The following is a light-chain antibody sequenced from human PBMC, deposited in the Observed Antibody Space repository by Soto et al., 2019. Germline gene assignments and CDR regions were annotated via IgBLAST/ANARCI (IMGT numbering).Light chain of an antibody. J-gene: IGKJ1*01. CDR3: QHYGRSPM. CDR1: QSVSSN. V-gene: IGKV3-15*01. Sequence: EIVMTQSPATLSVSPGERATLSCRASQSVSSNLAWYQQKPGQAPRLLIYGASTRATGIPARFTGSGSGTDFTLTISRLEPEDFAVYYCQHYGRSPMFGQGTKVDI. CDR2: GAS.